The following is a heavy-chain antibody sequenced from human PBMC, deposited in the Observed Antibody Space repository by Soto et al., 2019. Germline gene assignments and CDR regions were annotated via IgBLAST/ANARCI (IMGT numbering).Heavy chain of an antibody. J-gene: IGHJ4*02. CDR1: GFSFSTFA. CDR3: AKVDSGSGFPYGGFDY. D-gene: IGHD3-22*01. Sequence: GGSLRLSCAASGFSFSTFAMSWVRQAPGKGLEWVPAISGTGGSTYYADSVKGRFTISRDNSKSTLFLQMSSLRAEDTAVYYCAKVDSGSGFPYGGFDYWGQGTLVTVSS. CDR2: ISGTGGST. V-gene: IGHV3-23*01.